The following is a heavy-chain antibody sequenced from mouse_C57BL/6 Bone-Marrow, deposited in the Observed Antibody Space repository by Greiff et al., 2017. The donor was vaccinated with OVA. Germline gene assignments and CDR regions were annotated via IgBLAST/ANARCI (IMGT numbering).Heavy chain of an antibody. D-gene: IGHD2-2*01. Sequence: VHLVESGPGLVQPSQSLSITCTVSGFSLTSYGVHWVRQSPGKGLEWLGVIWRGGSTDYNAAFMSRLSITKDNSKSQVFFKMNSLQADDTAIYYCAKGLWLRRVFAYWGQGTLVTVSA. CDR3: AKGLWLRRVFAY. CDR2: IWRGGST. CDR1: GFSLTSYG. V-gene: IGHV2-5*01. J-gene: IGHJ3*01.